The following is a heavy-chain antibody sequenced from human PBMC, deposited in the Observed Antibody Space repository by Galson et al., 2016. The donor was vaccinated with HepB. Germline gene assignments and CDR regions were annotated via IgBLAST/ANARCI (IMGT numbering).Heavy chain of an antibody. CDR1: GFSFRTYA. CDR3: ARGGYYFDNSAYSY. V-gene: IGHV3-33*01. Sequence: SLRLSCAASGFSFRTYALHWVRQAPGKGLGWVAVMWFDASHKWYADSVKGPFIISRDNSKNTVYLQMNSLRAEDTAVSYCARGGYYFDNSAYSYWGQGALVTVSS. J-gene: IGHJ4*02. CDR2: MWFDASHK. D-gene: IGHD3-22*01.